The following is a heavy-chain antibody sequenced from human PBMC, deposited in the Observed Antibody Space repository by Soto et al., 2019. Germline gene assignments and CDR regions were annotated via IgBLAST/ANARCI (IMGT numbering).Heavy chain of an antibody. CDR1: GYPFTKYI. J-gene: IGHJ4*02. CDR2: ISGHNGRA. Sequence: QVQLVQSGGEVKRPGASVKVSCKASGYPFTKYILSWVRQAPGQGLEWMGWISGHNGRANYVEKLQGRVTMTTDASASTAFLEMVSLTYDDTAVYYCARDFLQESLDHWGQGTLVVVSS. V-gene: IGHV1-18*01. CDR3: ARDFLQESLDH.